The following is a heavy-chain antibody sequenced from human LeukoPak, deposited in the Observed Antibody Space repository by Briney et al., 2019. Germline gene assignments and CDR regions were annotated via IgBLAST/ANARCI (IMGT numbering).Heavy chain of an antibody. CDR3: ARDAPYSSSWAIDY. CDR1: GFTFSSYW. Sequence: PGGSLRLSCAASGFTFSSYWMSWVRQAPGKGLEWVANIKQDGSEKYYVDSVKGRFTISRDNAKNSLYLQMNSLRAEDTAVYYCARDAPYSSSWAIDYWGQGTPVTVSS. V-gene: IGHV3-7*01. CDR2: IKQDGSEK. D-gene: IGHD6-13*01. J-gene: IGHJ4*02.